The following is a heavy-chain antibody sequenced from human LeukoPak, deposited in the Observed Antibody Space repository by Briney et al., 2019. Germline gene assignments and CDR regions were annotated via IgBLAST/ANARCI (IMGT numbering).Heavy chain of an antibody. CDR3: ARLLGFCSSTSCSGNYGMDV. CDR2: IYYSGST. V-gene: IGHV4-31*03. D-gene: IGHD2-2*01. Sequence: SETLSLTCTVSGGSISSGGYYWSWIRQHPGKGLEWTGYIYYSGSTYYNPSLKSRVTISVDTSKNQFSLKVSSVTAADTAVYYCARLLGFCSSTSCSGNYGMDVWGQGTTVTVSS. CDR1: GGSISSGGYY. J-gene: IGHJ6*02.